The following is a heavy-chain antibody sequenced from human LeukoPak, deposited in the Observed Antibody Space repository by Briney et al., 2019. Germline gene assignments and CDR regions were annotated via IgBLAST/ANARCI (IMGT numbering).Heavy chain of an antibody. D-gene: IGHD2/OR15-2a*01. V-gene: IGHV3-23*01. Sequence: GGSLRLSCAASGFTFSSYAMSWVRDAPGKGLEWVSAISGSGGSTYYADSVKGRFTIFRDNSKNTLYLQMNSLRAEDTAVYYCANSFQTYYFDYWGQGTLVTVSS. CDR2: ISGSGGST. CDR1: GFTFSSYA. J-gene: IGHJ4*02. CDR3: ANSFQTYYFDY.